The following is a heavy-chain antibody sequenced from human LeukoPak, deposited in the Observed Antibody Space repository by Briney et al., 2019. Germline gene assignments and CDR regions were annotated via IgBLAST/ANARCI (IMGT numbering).Heavy chain of an antibody. CDR3: ARHEGDTSGSYMYNWFDP. CDR2: IYYSGST. V-gene: IGHV4-59*08. Sequence: PSETLSLTCTVSSGSISRYFWSWIRQPPGKGLEWIGYIYYSGSTNYNPSLKSRVTISVDTSKNQVSLKLSSVTAADTAVYYCARHEGDTSGSYMYNWFDPWGQGTLVTVSS. J-gene: IGHJ5*02. CDR1: SGSISRYF. D-gene: IGHD3-22*01.